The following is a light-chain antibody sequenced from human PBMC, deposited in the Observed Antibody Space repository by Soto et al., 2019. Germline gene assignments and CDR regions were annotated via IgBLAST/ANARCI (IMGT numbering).Light chain of an antibody. CDR2: EGS. CDR3: CSYAGSSTLV. Sequence: QSVLTQPASVSGSPGQSITISCTGASSDVGSYKFVSWYQQHPGKAPELMIYEGSKRPSGVSNRFSGSKSGNTASLTISGLQAEDEADYYCCSYAGSSTLVFGGGTKLTVL. V-gene: IGLV2-23*01. CDR1: SSDVGSYKF. J-gene: IGLJ2*01.